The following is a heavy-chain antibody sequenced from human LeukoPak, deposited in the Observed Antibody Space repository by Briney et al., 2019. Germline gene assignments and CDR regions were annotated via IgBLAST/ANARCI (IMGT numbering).Heavy chain of an antibody. J-gene: IGHJ4*02. D-gene: IGHD5-24*01. CDR2: IYYSGTT. V-gene: IGHV4-59*12. Sequence: PSETLSLTCTVSGGSISSYYWNWIRQPPGKGLEWIGYIYYSGTTNYNPSLKSRVTISVDTSKNQFSLKLSSVTAADTAVYYCASADGYKIDYWGQGTLVTVSS. CDR1: GGSISSYY. CDR3: ASADGYKIDY.